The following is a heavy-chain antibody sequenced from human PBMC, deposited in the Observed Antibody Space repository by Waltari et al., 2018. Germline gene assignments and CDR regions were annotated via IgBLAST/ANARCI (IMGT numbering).Heavy chain of an antibody. J-gene: IGHJ6*03. CDR3: ARDCSTSCEYYYYYYMDV. D-gene: IGHD2-2*01. CDR2: IYTSGST. Sequence: QVQLQESGPGLVKPSETLSLTCTVSGGSISSSYWIWIRQHDGKGLEWSGRIYTSGSTNYNPSLKSRVTMSVDTSKNQFSLKLSSVTAADTAVYYCARDCSTSCEYYYYYYMDVWGKGTTVTVSS. V-gene: IGHV4-4*07. CDR1: GGSISSSY.